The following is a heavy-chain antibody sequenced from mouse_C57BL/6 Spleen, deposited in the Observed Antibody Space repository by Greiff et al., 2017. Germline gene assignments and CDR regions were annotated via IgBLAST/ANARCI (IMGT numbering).Heavy chain of an antibody. V-gene: IGHV1-61*01. J-gene: IGHJ3*01. CDR2: IYPSDSET. CDR1: GYTFTSYW. D-gene: IGHD1-1*01. CDR3: AREEDYYGSSFAY. Sequence: QVQLQQPGAELVRPGSSVKLSCKASGYTFTSYWMDWVKQRPGQGLEWIGNIYPSDSETHYNQKFKDKATLTVDKSSSTAYMQLSSLTSEDSAVYYCAREEDYYGSSFAYWGQGTLFTVSA.